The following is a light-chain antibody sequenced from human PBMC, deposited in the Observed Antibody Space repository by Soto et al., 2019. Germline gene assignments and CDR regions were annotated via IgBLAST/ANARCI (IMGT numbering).Light chain of an antibody. CDR3: QQYGSSGT. J-gene: IGKJ1*01. CDR2: GAS. V-gene: IGKV3-20*01. CDR1: RSVSTR. Sequence: EIMMTQPPATLSVSPGERSTLSCRASRSVSTRLAWYQQKPGQDPXXLIYGASSRATGIPDRFSGSGSGKEFTLTISRLEPEDFAVYYCQQYGSSGTFGQGTKVDNK.